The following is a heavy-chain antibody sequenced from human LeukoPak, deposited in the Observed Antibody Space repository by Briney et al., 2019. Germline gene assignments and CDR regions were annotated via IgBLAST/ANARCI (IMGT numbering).Heavy chain of an antibody. V-gene: IGHV3-15*01. J-gene: IGHJ4*02. CDR1: ALTSTDAW. CDR2: IRNDRIT. D-gene: IGHD5-12*01. Sequence: PRRSLRLSSLLSALTSTDAWIRSVRHTPGNGLEWVGRIRNDRITDYAAPVQGRFSISRDNSKNTFYLQMNSLRTEDTGMYFCTWMATIFTVDYWGQGTLVTVSS. CDR3: TWMATIFTVDY.